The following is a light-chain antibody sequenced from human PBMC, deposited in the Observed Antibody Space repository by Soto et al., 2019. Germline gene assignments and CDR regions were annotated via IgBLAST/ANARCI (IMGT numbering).Light chain of an antibody. V-gene: IGLV4-69*01. CDR2: LNSDGSH. Sequence: QPVLTQSPSASASLGASVKVTCTLSSGHSSYAIAWHQQQPEKGPRYLMKLNSDGSHSKGDGIPDRFSGSSSGAERYLTISSLQSEDEADYYCQTWGTGTVVFGGGTKLTV. CDR3: QTWGTGTVV. J-gene: IGLJ2*01. CDR1: SGHSSYA.